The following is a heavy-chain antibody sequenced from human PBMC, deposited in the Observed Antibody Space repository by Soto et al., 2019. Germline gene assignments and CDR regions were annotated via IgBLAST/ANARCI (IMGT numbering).Heavy chain of an antibody. CDR1: GFTFSSYA. Sequence: PGGSLRLSCAASGFTFSSYAMSWVRQAPGKGLEWVSAISGSGGSTYYADSVKGRFTISRDNSKNTLYLQMNSLRAEDTAVYYCAKDRSPVEMATVFDYWGQGTLVTVSS. CDR3: AKDRSPVEMATVFDY. D-gene: IGHD4-4*01. CDR2: ISGSGGST. V-gene: IGHV3-23*01. J-gene: IGHJ4*02.